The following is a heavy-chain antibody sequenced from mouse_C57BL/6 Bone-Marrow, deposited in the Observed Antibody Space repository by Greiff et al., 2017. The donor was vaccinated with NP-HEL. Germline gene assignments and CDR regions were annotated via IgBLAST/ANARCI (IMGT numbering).Heavy chain of an antibody. CDR3: ARLTTVVAPNYFDY. J-gene: IGHJ2*01. V-gene: IGHV1-75*01. Sequence: VKLLESGPELVKPGASVKISCKASGYTFTDYYINWVKQRPGQGLEWIGWIFPGSGSTYYNEKFKGKATLTVDKSSSTAYMLLSSLTSEDSAVYFCARLTTVVAPNYFDYWGQGTTLTVSS. CDR2: IFPGSGST. D-gene: IGHD1-1*01. CDR1: GYTFTDYY.